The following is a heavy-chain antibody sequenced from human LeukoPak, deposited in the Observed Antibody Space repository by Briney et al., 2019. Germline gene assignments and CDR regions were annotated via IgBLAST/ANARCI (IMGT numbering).Heavy chain of an antibody. CDR1: GYTFTSYY. J-gene: IGHJ4*02. Sequence: GASVKVSCKASGYTFTSYYMHWVRQAPGQGLEWMGIINPSGGSTSYAQKFQGRVIMTRDTSASTVYMELSSLRSEDTAVYYWARVRELLWFGGDLDYWGQGTLVTVSS. V-gene: IGHV1-46*01. CDR3: ARVRELLWFGGDLDY. D-gene: IGHD3-10*01. CDR2: INPSGGST.